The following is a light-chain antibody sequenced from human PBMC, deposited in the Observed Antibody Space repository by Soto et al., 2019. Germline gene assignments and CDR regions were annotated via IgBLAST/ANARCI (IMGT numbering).Light chain of an antibody. V-gene: IGKV3-20*01. Sequence: EIVLAQYTGTLSLSPGERSTLSCRASQSVTSGYLAWYQQQPNQAPRLLIYGASYRATGIPDRFSGGGSGTDFTLTISRLEPEDFAVYYCQHYSSSPPAITFGQGTRLEIK. CDR1: QSVTSGY. CDR3: QHYSSSPPAIT. J-gene: IGKJ5*01. CDR2: GAS.